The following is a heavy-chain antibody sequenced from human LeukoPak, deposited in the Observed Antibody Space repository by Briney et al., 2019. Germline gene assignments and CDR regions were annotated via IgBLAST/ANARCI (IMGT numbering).Heavy chain of an antibody. D-gene: IGHD2-2*01. CDR3: ARWGYCSSTSCYAHYGMDV. CDR1: GYTFTSYD. CDR2: ISAYNGNT. J-gene: IGHJ6*02. V-gene: IGHV1-18*01. Sequence: ASVKVSCKASGYTFTSYDINWVRQATGQGLEWMGWISAYNGNTNYAQKLQGRVTMTTDTSTSTAYMELRSLRSDDTAVYYCARWGYCSSTSCYAHYGMDVWGQGTTVTVSS.